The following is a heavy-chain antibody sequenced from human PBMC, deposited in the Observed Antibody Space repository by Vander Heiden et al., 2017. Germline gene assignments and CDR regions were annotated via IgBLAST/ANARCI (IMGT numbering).Heavy chain of an antibody. V-gene: IGHV3-7*01. CDR2: IKQDGSEK. CDR3: ARAWGSGWDFDY. Sequence: EVQLVESGGGLVQLGGSLRLSCAASGFTFSSYWMRWVRQAPGKGLEWVANIKQDGSEKYYVDSVKGRFTISRDNAENSLYLQMNGLRAEDTAVYYCARAWGSGWDFDYWGQGTLVTVSS. CDR1: GFTFSSYW. D-gene: IGHD6-19*01. J-gene: IGHJ4*02.